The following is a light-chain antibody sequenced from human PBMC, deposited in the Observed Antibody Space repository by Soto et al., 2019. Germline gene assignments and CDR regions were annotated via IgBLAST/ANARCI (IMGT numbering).Light chain of an antibody. CDR1: QSVSSSY. Sequence: EIVLTQSPGTLSLSPGERATLSCRASQSVSSSYLAWYQQKPGQAPRLLIYGASSRATGIPDRFSGSGSGTDFPLTISRLEPGDFAVYYCQQYGISPKTFGQGTRLEIK. CDR2: GAS. V-gene: IGKV3-20*01. CDR3: QQYGISPKT. J-gene: IGKJ2*01.